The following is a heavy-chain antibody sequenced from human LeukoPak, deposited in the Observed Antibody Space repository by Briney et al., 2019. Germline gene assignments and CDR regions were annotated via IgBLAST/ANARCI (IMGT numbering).Heavy chain of an antibody. D-gene: IGHD3-10*01. CDR1: GGSFSGYY. J-gene: IGHJ5*02. CDR3: AYMVSEPPKTETWFDP. Sequence: KTSETLSLTCAVYGGSFSGYYWRWIRQPPGKGREWCGEINHSGTTNYNPSLKSRVTISVDTSNNHFSLKLSSVTAADTAVYYCAYMVSEPPKTETWFDPWGQGTLVTVSS. V-gene: IGHV4-34*01. CDR2: INHSGTT.